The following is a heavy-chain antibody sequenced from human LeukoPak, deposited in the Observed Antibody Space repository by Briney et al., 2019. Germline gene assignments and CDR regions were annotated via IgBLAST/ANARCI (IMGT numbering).Heavy chain of an antibody. J-gene: IGHJ5*02. CDR1: DGSFSGYY. CDR2: IYTSGST. CDR3: ARESNYYGSGTGWFDP. Sequence: SETLSLTCAIYDGSFSGYYWSWIRQPAGKGLEWIGRIYTSGSTNYNPSLKSRVTMSVDTSKNQFSLKLSSVTAADTAVYYCARESNYYGSGTGWFDPWGQGTLVTVSS. D-gene: IGHD3-10*01. V-gene: IGHV4-4*07.